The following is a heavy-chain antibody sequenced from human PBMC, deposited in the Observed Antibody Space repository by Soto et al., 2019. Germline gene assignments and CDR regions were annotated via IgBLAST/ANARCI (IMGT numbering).Heavy chain of an antibody. Sequence: QVQLVQSGAEVKKPGSSVKVSCKASGGTFSSYTISWVRQAPGQGLEWMGRIIPILGIANYAQKFQGRVTITADKSTSTDDMELRSLRSEDTAVYYCARMVRGVTYYYYGMDVWGQGTTVTVSS. V-gene: IGHV1-69*02. D-gene: IGHD3-10*01. CDR2: IIPILGIA. CDR3: ARMVRGVTYYYYGMDV. CDR1: GGTFSSYT. J-gene: IGHJ6*02.